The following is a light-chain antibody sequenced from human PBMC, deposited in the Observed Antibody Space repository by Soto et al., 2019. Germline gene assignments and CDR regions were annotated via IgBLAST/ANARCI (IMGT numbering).Light chain of an antibody. CDR2: AAS. Sequence: DIQMTQSPSSLSASVGDRVTITCRASQSISSYLNWYQQKPGKAPKLLIYAASSLQSGVPSRFSGSGSGTDFTLTISSLQPEDFATYYCQLSYSTLVTFGQGTKVEIK. CDR3: QLSYSTLVT. V-gene: IGKV1-39*01. CDR1: QSISSY. J-gene: IGKJ1*01.